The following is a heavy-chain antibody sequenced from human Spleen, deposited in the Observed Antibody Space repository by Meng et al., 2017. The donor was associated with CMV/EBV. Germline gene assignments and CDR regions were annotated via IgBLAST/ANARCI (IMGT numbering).Heavy chain of an antibody. CDR1: GGSLSGYS. V-gene: IGHV4-34*01. Sequence: QVQLQQWGAGLVKPSETLSVTCAVQGGSLSGYSWSWIRQPPGEGLEWIGEINHSGSTNYTPSLKSRVSISVDMSKNHFSMNLVSVTAAERAVYFCARGPTAMADYWGQGTLVTVSS. CDR3: ARGPTAMADY. J-gene: IGHJ4*02. D-gene: IGHD5-18*01. CDR2: INHSGST.